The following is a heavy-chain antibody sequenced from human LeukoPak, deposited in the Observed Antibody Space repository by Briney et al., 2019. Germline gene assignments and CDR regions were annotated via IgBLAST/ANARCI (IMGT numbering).Heavy chain of an antibody. Sequence: GGSLRLSCAASGFTFSSYAMSWVRQAPGKGLEWVSTISGSGGGTYYADSVKGRFALSRDNSMNTLYLQMNSLRAEDTAVYFCAKLDYYDTHWGQGTLVTVSS. CDR2: ISGSGGGT. D-gene: IGHD3-22*01. CDR1: GFTFSSYA. V-gene: IGHV3-23*01. CDR3: AKLDYYDTH. J-gene: IGHJ4*02.